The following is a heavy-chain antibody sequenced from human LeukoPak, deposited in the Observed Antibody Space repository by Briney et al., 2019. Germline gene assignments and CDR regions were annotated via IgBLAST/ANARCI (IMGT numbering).Heavy chain of an antibody. Sequence: SETLSLTCTVSGGSISSYYWSWIRQPAGKGLEWIGRIYTSGSTNYNPSLKSPVTMSVDTSKNQFSLKLSSVTAADTAVYYCARGSHTPIYCSGGSCYSGWYFDLWGRGTLVTVSS. CDR3: ARGSHTPIYCSGGSCYSGWYFDL. V-gene: IGHV4-4*07. CDR2: IYTSGST. D-gene: IGHD2-15*01. CDR1: GGSISSYY. J-gene: IGHJ2*01.